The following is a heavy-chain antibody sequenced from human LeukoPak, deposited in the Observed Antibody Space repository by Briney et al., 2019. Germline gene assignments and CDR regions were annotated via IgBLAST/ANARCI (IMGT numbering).Heavy chain of an antibody. Sequence: VASVKVSCTASGYTFTSYGISWVRQAPGQGLEWMGWISAYNGNTNYAQKLQGRVTMTTDTSTSTAYMELRSLRSNDTAVYYCARDTVDIVREFDYWGQGTLVTVSS. J-gene: IGHJ4*02. D-gene: IGHD5-12*01. CDR3: ARDTVDIVREFDY. CDR1: GYTFTSYG. CDR2: ISAYNGNT. V-gene: IGHV1-18*01.